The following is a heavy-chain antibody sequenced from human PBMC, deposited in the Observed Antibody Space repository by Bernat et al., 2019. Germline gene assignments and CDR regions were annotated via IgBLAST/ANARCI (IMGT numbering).Heavy chain of an antibody. CDR2: ISYDGSNK. CDR1: GFTFSSYG. J-gene: IGHJ3*02. Sequence: QVQLVESGGGVVQPGRSLRLSCAASGFTFSSYGMHWVRQAPGKGLEWVAVISYDGSNKYYADSEKGRFTISRDNSKNTLYLQMNSLRAEDTAVYYCAKRIYGGNDDAFDIWGQGTMVTVSS. V-gene: IGHV3-30*18. D-gene: IGHD4-23*01. CDR3: AKRIYGGNDDAFDI.